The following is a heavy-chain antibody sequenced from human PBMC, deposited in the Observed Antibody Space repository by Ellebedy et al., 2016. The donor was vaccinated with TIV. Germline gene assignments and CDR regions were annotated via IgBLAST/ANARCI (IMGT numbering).Heavy chain of an antibody. J-gene: IGHJ4*02. D-gene: IGHD3-9*01. Sequence: YWIGWVRQMPGKGLEWIGEINHSGSTNYNPSLKSRVTMSLDTSKNQFSLKLSSVTAADTAVYYCAKDPTYYDILTGYYVWGQGTLVTVSS. CDR2: INHSGST. CDR3: AKDPTYYDILTGYYV. CDR1: Y. V-gene: IGHV4-34*01.